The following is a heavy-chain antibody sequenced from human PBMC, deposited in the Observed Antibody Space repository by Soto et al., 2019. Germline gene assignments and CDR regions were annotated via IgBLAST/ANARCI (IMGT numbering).Heavy chain of an antibody. J-gene: IGHJ4*02. D-gene: IGHD3-3*01. CDR2: ISGSGDST. Sequence: EVQVLESGGGLVQPGGSLRLSCAASGFTFSTYAMTWVRQAPGKGLEWVSTISGSGDSTYYADSVKGRFTISRDNSKNTLYLQMNSLRAEDTAVYYCAKGIFGVVIICYFDYWGQGTLVTVSS. CDR1: GFTFSTYA. V-gene: IGHV3-23*01. CDR3: AKGIFGVVIICYFDY.